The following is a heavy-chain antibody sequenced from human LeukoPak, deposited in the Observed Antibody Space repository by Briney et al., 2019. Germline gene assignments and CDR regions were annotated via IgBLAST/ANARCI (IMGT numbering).Heavy chain of an antibody. D-gene: IGHD1-1*01. J-gene: IGHJ4*02. CDR1: GGSFSGYN. CDR2: INHSGST. V-gene: IGHV4-34*01. CDR3: ARVVRAGTRGDY. Sequence: SETLSLTCAVYGGSFSGYNWSWIRQPPGKGLEWIGEINHSGSTNYNPSLKSRVTISVDTSKNQFSLKLSSVTAADTAVYYCARVVRAGTRGDYWGQGTLVTVSS.